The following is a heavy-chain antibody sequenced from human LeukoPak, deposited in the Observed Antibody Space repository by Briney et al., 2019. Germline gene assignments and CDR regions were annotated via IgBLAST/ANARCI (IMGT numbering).Heavy chain of an antibody. V-gene: IGHV3-23*01. Sequence: PGASLRLSCAASGFTFSSYAMSWVRQAPGKGLEWVSAISGSGGSTYYADAVKGRFTISRDNSKNTLYLQMNSLRAEDTAVYYCAERDCSTSCYSYYFDYWGQGTLVTVSS. CDR1: GFTFSSYA. CDR2: ISGSGGST. J-gene: IGHJ4*02. CDR3: AERDCSTSCYSYYFDY. D-gene: IGHD2-2*02.